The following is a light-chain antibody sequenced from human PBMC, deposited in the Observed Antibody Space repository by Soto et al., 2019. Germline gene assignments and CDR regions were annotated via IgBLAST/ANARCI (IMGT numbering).Light chain of an antibody. CDR3: SSYTSSSTLV. V-gene: IGLV2-14*01. Sequence: QSVLTQPASVSGSPVQSITISCTGTSSDVGGYNYVSWYQQHPGKAPKLMIYDVSNRPSGVSNRFSGSKSGNTASLTISGLQAEDEADYYCSSYTSSSTLVFGGGTKLTV. CDR2: DVS. J-gene: IGLJ2*01. CDR1: SSDVGGYNY.